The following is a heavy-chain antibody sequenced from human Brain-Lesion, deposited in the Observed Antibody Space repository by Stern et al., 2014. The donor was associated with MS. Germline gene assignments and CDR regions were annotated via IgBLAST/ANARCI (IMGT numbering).Heavy chain of an antibody. D-gene: IGHD3-10*01. Sequence: QVQLQQSGPGLVKPSGTLSLTCAVSGASISNTQWWTWVRQSPGKGLEWIGEIYQSGSANYNPPLRVRFTISVDRSKNSFSLKLNSVTAADTAVYYCARDPRRGGLSGYYHGMDVWGQGTTVTVSS. CDR3: ARDPRRGGLSGYYHGMDV. CDR1: GASISNTQW. V-gene: IGHV4-4*02. J-gene: IGHJ6*02. CDR2: IYQSGSA.